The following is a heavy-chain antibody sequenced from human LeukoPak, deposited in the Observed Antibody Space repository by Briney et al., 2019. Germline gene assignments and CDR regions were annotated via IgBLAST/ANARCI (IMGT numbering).Heavy chain of an antibody. Sequence: GVSLRLSCAASGFTVNSNCMSWVRQAPGKGLEWVSLIYTGGSTYYADSVKGRFTISRDNSKNTLYLQMNSLRPEDTAVYYCARGFGKVAANVFGGYTMDVWGQGTTVTVSS. J-gene: IGHJ6*02. CDR1: GFTVNSNC. V-gene: IGHV3-66*02. D-gene: IGHD6-6*01. CDR3: ARGFGKVAANVFGGYTMDV. CDR2: IYTGGST.